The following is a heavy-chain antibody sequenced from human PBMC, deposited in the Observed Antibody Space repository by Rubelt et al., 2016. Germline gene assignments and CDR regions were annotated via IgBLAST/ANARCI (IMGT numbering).Heavy chain of an antibody. V-gene: IGHV1-18*01. Sequence: QVQLVQSGAAVKKSGASVKVSCKASGSTFSTYGINWVRQAPGQGLEWMGWISVNSGDTKNAQQLQGRVTMTRDTCTSTAYMERTSLRADDTAEYSCARGTNWNYAFEIWGQGKMVTVSS. J-gene: IGHJ3*02. CDR3: ARGTNWNYAFEI. CDR2: ISVNSGDT. CDR1: GSTFSTYG. D-gene: IGHD1-7*01.